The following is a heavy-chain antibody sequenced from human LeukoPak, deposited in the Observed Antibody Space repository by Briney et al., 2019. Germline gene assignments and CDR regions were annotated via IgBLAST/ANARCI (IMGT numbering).Heavy chain of an antibody. J-gene: IGHJ4*02. CDR1: GFTFSIFP. CDR2: ISSGSEK. V-gene: IGHV3-30*04. Sequence: GGSLRLSCEASGFTFSIFPMHWVRQAPGKGLEWVALISSGSEKYYADSVKGRFTISRDNSKSMLYLQMNSLRADDTAVYYCARDLELSAVYYFDSRGQGTLVIVSS. D-gene: IGHD3-3*01. CDR3: ARDLELSAVYYFDS.